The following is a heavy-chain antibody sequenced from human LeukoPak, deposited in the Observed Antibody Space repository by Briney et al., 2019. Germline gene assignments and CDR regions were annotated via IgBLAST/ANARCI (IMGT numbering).Heavy chain of an antibody. CDR2: ISYDGSNK. CDR3: ARATYYDFWSGYLDAFDI. D-gene: IGHD3-3*01. V-gene: IGHV3-30*03. Sequence: GGSLRLSCAASGFTFSSYGMHWVRQAPGKGLEWVAVISYDGSNKYYADSVKGRFTISRDNSKNTLYLQMNSLRAEDTAVYYCARATYYDFWSGYLDAFDIWGQGTMVTVSS. J-gene: IGHJ3*02. CDR1: GFTFSSYG.